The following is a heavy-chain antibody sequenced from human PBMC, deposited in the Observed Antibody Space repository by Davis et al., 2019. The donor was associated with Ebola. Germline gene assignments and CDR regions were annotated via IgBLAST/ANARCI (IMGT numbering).Heavy chain of an antibody. V-gene: IGHV3-30*03. CDR2: ISYDGSNK. CDR3: ARDEKTYYDSSGFWGVFDY. CDR1: GFTFSSYS. J-gene: IGHJ4*02. Sequence: GESLKISCAASGFTFSSYSMNWVRQAPGKGLEWVAVISYDGSNKYYADSVKGRFTISRDNSKNTLYLQMNSLRAEDTAVYYCARDEKTYYDSSGFWGVFDYWGQGTLVTVSS. D-gene: IGHD3-22*01.